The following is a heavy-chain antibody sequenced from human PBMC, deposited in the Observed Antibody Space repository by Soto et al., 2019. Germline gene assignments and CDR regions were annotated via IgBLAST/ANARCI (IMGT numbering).Heavy chain of an antibody. Sequence: SLRLSCAASGCTFRNYGMNWVRQAPGKGLEWVSYIGIGSSTKYYADSVKGRFTISRDNAKNSLYLQMNSLRAEDTAVYYCARDQLYYNDISGRPLNVLAVWGQGTMVTVSS. CDR1: GCTFRNYG. CDR3: ARDQLYYNDISGRPLNVLAV. CDR2: IGIGSSTK. D-gene: IGHD3-22*01. V-gene: IGHV3-48*01. J-gene: IGHJ3*01.